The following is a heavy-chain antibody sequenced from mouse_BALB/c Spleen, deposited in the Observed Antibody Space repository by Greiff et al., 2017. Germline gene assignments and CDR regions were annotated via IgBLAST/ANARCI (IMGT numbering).Heavy chain of an antibody. V-gene: IGHV5-9-3*01. CDR3: ARHGGVRSGAMDY. J-gene: IGHJ4*01. CDR2: ISSGGSCT. D-gene: IGHD1-1*01. Sequence: EVKLMESGGGLVKPGGSLKLSCAASGFTFSSYAMSWVRQTPEKRLEWVATISSGGSCTYYPDSVKGRFTISRDNAKNTLYLQMSSLRSEDTAMYYCARHGGVRSGAMDYWGQGTSVTVSS. CDR1: GFTFSSYA.